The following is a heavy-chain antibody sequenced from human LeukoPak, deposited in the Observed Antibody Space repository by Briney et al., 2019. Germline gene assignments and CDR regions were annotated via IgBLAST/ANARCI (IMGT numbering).Heavy chain of an antibody. CDR1: GYSISSGFY. Sequence: NPSGTLSLTCAVSGYSISSGFYWGWIRRPPGKGLEWIGSISHSGSPYYNPSLKSRVIISVDASENQFSLRLSSVTAADTAVYYCARHWGYSEFDYWGQGTLVTVSS. CDR2: ISHSGSP. CDR3: ARHWGYSEFDY. J-gene: IGHJ4*02. V-gene: IGHV4-38-2*01. D-gene: IGHD5-24*01.